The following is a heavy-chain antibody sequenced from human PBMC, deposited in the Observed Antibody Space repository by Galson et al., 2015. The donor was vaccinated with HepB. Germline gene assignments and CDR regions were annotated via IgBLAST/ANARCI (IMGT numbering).Heavy chain of an antibody. CDR2: ISYDGSKK. Sequence: SLRLSCAASGFTFSSYAMHWVRQAPDKGLEWVAVISYDGSKKYYADSVKGRFTISRDNSKNTLYLQMNSLRVEDTAVYYCAKGRAPSSFFYYFDYWGQGTLVTAST. V-gene: IGHV3-30*18. D-gene: IGHD5-24*01. J-gene: IGHJ4*02. CDR1: GFTFSSYA. CDR3: AKGRAPSSFFYYFDY.